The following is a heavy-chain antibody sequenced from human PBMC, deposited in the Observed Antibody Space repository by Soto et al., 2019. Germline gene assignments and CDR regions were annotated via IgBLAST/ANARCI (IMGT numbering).Heavy chain of an antibody. CDR3: ARGYYYDSSGFGQAIEPVAPFDY. D-gene: IGHD3-22*01. V-gene: IGHV1-69*13. Sequence: ASVKVSCKASGGTFSSYAISWVRQAPGQGLEWMGGIIPIFGTANYAQKFQGRVTITADESTSTAYMELSSLRSEDTAVYYCARGYYYDSSGFGQAIEPVAPFDYWGQGTLVTSPQ. CDR2: IIPIFGTA. CDR1: GGTFSSYA. J-gene: IGHJ4*02.